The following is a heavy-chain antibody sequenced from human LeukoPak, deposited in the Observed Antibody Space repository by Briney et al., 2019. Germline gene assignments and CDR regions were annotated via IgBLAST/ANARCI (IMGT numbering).Heavy chain of an antibody. CDR2: INPNSGGT. D-gene: IGHD1-26*01. Sequence: ASVKVSCKASGYTFTGYYMHWVRQAPGQGLEWMGWINPNSGGTNYAQKFQGRVTMTRDTSISTAYMELSRLRSDDTAVYYCARDLVGATSGYYYYYYMDAWGKGTTVTVSS. CDR3: ARDLVGATSGYYYYYYMDA. J-gene: IGHJ6*03. V-gene: IGHV1-2*02. CDR1: GYTFTGYY.